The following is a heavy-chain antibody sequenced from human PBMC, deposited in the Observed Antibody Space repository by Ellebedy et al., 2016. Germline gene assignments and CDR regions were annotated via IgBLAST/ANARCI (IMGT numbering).Heavy chain of an antibody. CDR1: GFNFNTFF. CDR2: ISGDGDTT. D-gene: IGHD4-17*01. J-gene: IGHJ4*02. Sequence: GESLKISXTASGFNFNTFFMSWVRQAPGGGLEWISTISGDGDTTFSADSVKGRFTISRDNFKNSVYLRMNNLRVEDTAVYYCRQGHYADLWGQGTLVTVSS. V-gene: IGHV3-23*01. CDR3: RQGHYADL.